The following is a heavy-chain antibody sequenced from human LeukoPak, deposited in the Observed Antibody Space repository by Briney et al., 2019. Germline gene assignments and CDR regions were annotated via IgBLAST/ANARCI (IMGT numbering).Heavy chain of an antibody. Sequence: GGSLRLSCAVSGFTFDDYAMHWVRQVPGKGLEWVSGINWNSDSIGYADSVKGRFTTSRDNAKNSLYLQMNSLRAEDTALYYCARESAVAIDYWGQGTLVTVSS. V-gene: IGHV3-9*01. D-gene: IGHD6-19*01. CDR1: GFTFDDYA. J-gene: IGHJ4*02. CDR2: INWNSDSI. CDR3: ARESAVAIDY.